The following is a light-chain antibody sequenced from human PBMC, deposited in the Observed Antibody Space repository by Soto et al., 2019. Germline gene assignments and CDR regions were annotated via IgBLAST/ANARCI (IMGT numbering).Light chain of an antibody. V-gene: IGKV3-15*01. CDR1: QSVSSN. Sequence: EIVMTQSPATLSVSPGERATLSCRASQSVSSNLAWYQQKAGQAPRLLIYGASTRATGIPARFSGSGSGTEFTLTISSLQSEDFAVYYCQQYHNWSIAFGQGTRLEMK. CDR2: GAS. CDR3: QQYHNWSIA. J-gene: IGKJ5*01.